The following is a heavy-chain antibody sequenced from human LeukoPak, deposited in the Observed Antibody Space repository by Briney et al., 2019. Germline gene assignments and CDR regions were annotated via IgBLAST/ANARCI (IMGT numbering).Heavy chain of an antibody. CDR1: GPTFRGVR. CDR2: ITTTAHGATT. V-gene: IGHV3-15*01. CDR3: SEGLAY. J-gene: IGHJ4*02. Sequence: GFLRPSRAVSGPTFRGVRVGWVRQAPGKGLEWVGRITTTAHGATTDYAAPVKGRFTISRDDSKNTVYLQMNSLKTEDTALYYCSEGLAYWGQGTLVTVSS.